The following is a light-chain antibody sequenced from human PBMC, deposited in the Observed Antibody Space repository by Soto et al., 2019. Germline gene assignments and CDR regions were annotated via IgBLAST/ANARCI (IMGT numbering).Light chain of an antibody. Sequence: EIVLTQAPATLSLSPGERATLSCRARQSVSNYLACDQQKPCQAPKLLIYDASSRAAGTPARFSGSGSGTDFTITISSLETEEFAVYYCQEGSNWPYTGGQGTKLEI. CDR1: QSVSNY. CDR2: DAS. V-gene: IGKV3-11*01. CDR3: QEGSNWPYT. J-gene: IGKJ2*01.